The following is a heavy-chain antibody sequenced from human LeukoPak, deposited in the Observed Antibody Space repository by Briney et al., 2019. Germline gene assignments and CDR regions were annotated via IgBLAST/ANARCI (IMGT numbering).Heavy chain of an antibody. J-gene: IGHJ4*02. D-gene: IGHD6-13*01. CDR2: IWYDGSNK. CDR1: GFTFSSYG. V-gene: IGHV3-33*01. Sequence: GGSLRLSCAASGFTFSSYGMHWVRQAPGKGLEWVAVIWYDGSNKYYADSVKGRFTISRDNSKNTLYLQMNSLRAEDTAVYYCAGDPKQQLVLDYWGQGTLVTVSS. CDR3: AGDPKQQLVLDY.